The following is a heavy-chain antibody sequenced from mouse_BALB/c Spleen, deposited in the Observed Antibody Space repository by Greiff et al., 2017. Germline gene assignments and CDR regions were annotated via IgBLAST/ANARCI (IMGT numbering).Heavy chain of an antibody. D-gene: IGHD2-3*01. CDR2: ISYSGST. V-gene: IGHV3-2*02. Sequence: VQLQESGPGLVKPSQSLSLTCTVTGYSITSDYAWNWIRQFPGNKLEWMGYISYSGSTSYNPSLKSRISITRDTSKNQFFLQLNSVTTEDTATYYCARGDGYFWFAYWGQGTLVTVSA. CDR1: GYSITSDYA. CDR3: ARGDGYFWFAY. J-gene: IGHJ3*01.